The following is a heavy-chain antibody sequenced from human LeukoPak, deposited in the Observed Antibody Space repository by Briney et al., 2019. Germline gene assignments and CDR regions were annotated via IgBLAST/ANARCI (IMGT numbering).Heavy chain of an antibody. Sequence: GGSLRLSCAASGFTFSSYAMHWVRQAPGKGLEWVAVIWSDGGNKYYADSVKGRFTISRDNSKNTLYLQMNSLRAEDTAVYYCAKGDTAMVLDAFDIWGQGTMATVSS. V-gene: IGHV3-33*06. D-gene: IGHD5-18*01. CDR1: GFTFSSYA. J-gene: IGHJ3*02. CDR2: IWSDGGNK. CDR3: AKGDTAMVLDAFDI.